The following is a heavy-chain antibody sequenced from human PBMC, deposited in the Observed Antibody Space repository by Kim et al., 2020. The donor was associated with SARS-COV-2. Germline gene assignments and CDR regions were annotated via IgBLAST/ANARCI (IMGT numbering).Heavy chain of an antibody. Sequence: GGSLRLSCAASGFTFSSYAMHWVRQAPGKGLEWVAVISYDGSNKYYADSVKGRFTISRDNSKNTLYLQMNSLRAEDTAVYYCARERLAFDYWGQGTLVTVSS. CDR1: GFTFSSYA. CDR2: ISYDGSNK. D-gene: IGHD2-21*01. J-gene: IGHJ4*02. CDR3: ARERLAFDY. V-gene: IGHV3-30*04.